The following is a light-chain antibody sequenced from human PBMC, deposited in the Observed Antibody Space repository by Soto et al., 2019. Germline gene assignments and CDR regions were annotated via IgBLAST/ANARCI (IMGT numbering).Light chain of an antibody. J-gene: IGLJ1*01. CDR1: NIGSKS. Sequence: SYELTQPPSVSVAPGKTARITCGGNNIGSKSVHWYQQKPGQAPVLVIYYDSDRPSGIPERFSGSNSGNTATLTISRVEAGDEADYYCQVWDSRSDLALVFGTGTKVTVL. CDR2: YDS. CDR3: QVWDSRSDLALV. V-gene: IGLV3-21*04.